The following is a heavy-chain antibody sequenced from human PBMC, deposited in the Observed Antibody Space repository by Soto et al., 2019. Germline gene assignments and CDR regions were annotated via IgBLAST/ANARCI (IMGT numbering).Heavy chain of an antibody. CDR2: ISSSSRTI. V-gene: IGHV3-48*01. CDR1: GFTFSSYS. J-gene: IGHJ4*02. Sequence: EVQPVESGGGLTQPGGSLRLSCVASGFTFSSYSMNWVRQAPGKGLEWVSCISSSSRTIYYADSVKGRFTISRDNAKNSLYLQMNSLRAEDTAVYYCARGNSAEAGRITEGWGQGTLVTVSS. D-gene: IGHD1-7*01. CDR3: ARGNSAEAGRITEG.